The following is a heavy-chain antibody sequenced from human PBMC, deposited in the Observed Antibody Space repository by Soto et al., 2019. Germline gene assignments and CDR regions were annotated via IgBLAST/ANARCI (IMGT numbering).Heavy chain of an antibody. CDR2: ISTYNGNT. J-gene: IGHJ4*02. CDR1: GYTFTSYG. D-gene: IGHD3-10*01. V-gene: IGHV1-18*01. Sequence: QVQLVQSGAEVKKPGASVKVSCKASGYTFTSYGISWVRQAPGQGLEWMGWISTYNGNTTYAQKLQGRVTMTTDTSRSTAYKELRSLRSDGTAVCYCAREMVRGVGSAYWGQGTLVTVSS. CDR3: AREMVRGVGSAY.